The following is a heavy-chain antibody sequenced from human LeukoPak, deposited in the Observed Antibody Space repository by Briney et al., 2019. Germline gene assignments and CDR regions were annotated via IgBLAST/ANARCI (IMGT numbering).Heavy chain of an antibody. Sequence: PSETLTLTCTVSGGSISSSSYYWGWIRQPPGKGLEWIGSIYYSGSTYYNPSLKSRVSISVATSKNQFSLKLSSVTAADTAVYYCASPHSIRGIIIGAFDIWGQGTLVSVSS. J-gene: IGHJ3*02. CDR3: ASPHSIRGIIIGAFDI. CDR2: IYYSGST. D-gene: IGHD3-10*01. V-gene: IGHV4-39*01. CDR1: GGSISSSSYY.